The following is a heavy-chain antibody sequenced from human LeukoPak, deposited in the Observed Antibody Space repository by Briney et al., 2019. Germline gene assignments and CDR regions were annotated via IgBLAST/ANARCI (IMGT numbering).Heavy chain of an antibody. CDR1: GGSISSGGYY. CDR2: IYYSGST. D-gene: IGHD2-2*01. V-gene: IGHV4-31*03. CDR3: ARGSIVVVPAVNFDY. Sequence: SETLSLTCTVSGGSISSGGYYWSWIRQHPGKGLEWIGYIYYSGSTYYNPSLKSRVTISVDTSKNQFSLKPSSVTAADTAVYYCARGSIVVVPAVNFDYWGQGTLVTVSS. J-gene: IGHJ4*02.